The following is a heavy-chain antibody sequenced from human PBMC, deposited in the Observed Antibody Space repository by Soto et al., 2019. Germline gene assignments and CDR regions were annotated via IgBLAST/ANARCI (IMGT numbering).Heavy chain of an antibody. CDR1: GFTFSNYW. Sequence: PGGSLRLSCAASGFTFSNYWMTWVRQAPGKGLEWVADIKQDGSEKYYVDSVKGRFTISRDNAKNSLFLQLNSLRAEDTAVYYCARDLDYGGNSDYWGQGTLVTVSS. D-gene: IGHD4-17*01. CDR2: IKQDGSEK. J-gene: IGHJ4*02. CDR3: ARDLDYGGNSDY. V-gene: IGHV3-7*01.